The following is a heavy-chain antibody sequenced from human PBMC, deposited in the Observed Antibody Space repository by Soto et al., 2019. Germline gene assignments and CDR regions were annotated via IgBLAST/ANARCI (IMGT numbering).Heavy chain of an antibody. CDR3: ARGGIVATNPYYYYYGMDV. Sequence: GASVKVSCKASGYTFTSYGSSWVRQAPGQGLEWMGWISAYNGNTNYAQKLQGRVTMTTDTSTSTAYMELRSLRSDDTAVYYCARGGIVATNPYYYYYGMDVWGQGTTVTVSS. J-gene: IGHJ6*02. CDR1: GYTFTSYG. D-gene: IGHD5-12*01. CDR2: ISAYNGNT. V-gene: IGHV1-18*01.